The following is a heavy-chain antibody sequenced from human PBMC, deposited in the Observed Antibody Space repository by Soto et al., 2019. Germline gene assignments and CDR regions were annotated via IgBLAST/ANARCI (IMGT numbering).Heavy chain of an antibody. V-gene: IGHV1-69*01. CDR3: ASGTRYDFWSGYYYYYYGMDV. CDR1: GGTFSSYA. J-gene: IGHJ6*02. Sequence: HVQLVQSGAEVKKPGSSVKVSCKASGGTFSSYAISWVRQAPGQGLEWMGGIIPIFGTANYAQKFQGRVTITADESTSTAYMELSSLRSEDTAVYYCASGTRYDFWSGYYYYYYGMDVWGQGTTVTVSS. D-gene: IGHD3-3*01. CDR2: IIPIFGTA.